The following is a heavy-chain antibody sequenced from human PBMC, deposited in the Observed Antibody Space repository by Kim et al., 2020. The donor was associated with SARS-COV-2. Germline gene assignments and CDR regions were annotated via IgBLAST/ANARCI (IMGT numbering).Heavy chain of an antibody. V-gene: IGHV4-4*02. CDR1: GGSISSSNW. CDR2: IYHSGST. CDR3: ARDFRKSGYDQRRYFDY. J-gene: IGHJ4*02. D-gene: IGHD5-12*01. Sequence: SETLSLTCAVSGGSISSSNWWSWVRQPPGKGLEWIGEIYHSGSTNYNPSLKSRVTISVDKSKNQFSLKLSSVTAADTAVYYCARDFRKSGYDQRRYFDYWGQGTLVTVSS.